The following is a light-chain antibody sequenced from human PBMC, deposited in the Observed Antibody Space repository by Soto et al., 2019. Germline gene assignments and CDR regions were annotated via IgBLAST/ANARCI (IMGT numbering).Light chain of an antibody. CDR3: QQSDSKWT. CDR1: ESVSSY. CDR2: AAS. J-gene: IGKJ1*01. V-gene: IGKV1-39*01. Sequence: DIQMTQSPSSLSASVGDRVTITCRAKESVSSYVNWYQQKPGKAPKLLIYAASSLQSGVPARFSGSGSVTDFTLTINGLQHDYFATYYCQQSDSKWTFGQGTKAEIK.